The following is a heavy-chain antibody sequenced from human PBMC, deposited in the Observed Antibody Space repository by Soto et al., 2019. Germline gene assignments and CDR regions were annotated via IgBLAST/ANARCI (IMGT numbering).Heavy chain of an antibody. CDR3: ARDPRFLELLGDYYYGMDV. V-gene: IGHV4-4*02. CDR1: GGSISSSNW. J-gene: IGHJ6*02. D-gene: IGHD3-3*01. Sequence: SSETLSLTCAVSGGSISSSNWWCFVRQPPGKGLEWIGEIYHSGSTNYNPSLKSRVTISVDKSKHQFSLKLSSVTAADTAVYYCARDPRFLELLGDYYYGMDVWGQGTTVTVSS. CDR2: IYHSGST.